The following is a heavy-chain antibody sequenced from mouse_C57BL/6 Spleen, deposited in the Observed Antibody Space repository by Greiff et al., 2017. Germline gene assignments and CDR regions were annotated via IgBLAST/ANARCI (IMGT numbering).Heavy chain of an antibody. J-gene: IGHJ3*01. CDR2: LDPSDSYT. Sequence: QVQLQQPGAELVKPGASVKLSCKASGYTFTSYWMQWVKQRPGQGLEWIGELDPSDSYTNYNHKFKGKATCTVDTSSSTAYMQLSSLTSEDSAVYYCAKGTAQATRFAYWGQGTLVTVSA. CDR3: AKGTAQATRFAY. D-gene: IGHD3-2*02. V-gene: IGHV1-50*01. CDR1: GYTFTSYW.